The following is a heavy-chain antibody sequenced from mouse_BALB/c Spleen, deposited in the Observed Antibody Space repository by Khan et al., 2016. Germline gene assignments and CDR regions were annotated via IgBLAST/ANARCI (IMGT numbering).Heavy chain of an antibody. CDR3: AREYYYYYFDY. CDR1: GFTFSSYG. Sequence: EVELVESGGGLVQSGGSLKLSCAASGFTFSSYGMSWVRQTPDKRLEWIGHINRDSGSTYYTDSLKGKFTISRDNAKNTLYLQMSKLKSEDTALYYCAREYYYYYFDYWGQGTTLTVSS. J-gene: IGHJ2*01. CDR2: INRDSGST. D-gene: IGHD1-1*01. V-gene: IGHV5-6-3*01.